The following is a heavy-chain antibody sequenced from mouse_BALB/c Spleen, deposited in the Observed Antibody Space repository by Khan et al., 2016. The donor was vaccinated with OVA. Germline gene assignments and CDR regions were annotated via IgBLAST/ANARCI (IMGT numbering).Heavy chain of an antibody. J-gene: IGHJ3*01. Sequence: EVQLVESGGGLVKPGGSLKVSCAASGFTFRNYAMSWVRQTPEKRLEWVASISSGGNTYYTDNVKGRFTISRDNARNILYLQMSSLRSEDTAMYYCARDYWFVYWGQGTLVTVSA. CDR3: ARDYWFVY. CDR1: GFTFRNYA. V-gene: IGHV5-6-5*01. D-gene: IGHD1-1*02. CDR2: ISSGGNT.